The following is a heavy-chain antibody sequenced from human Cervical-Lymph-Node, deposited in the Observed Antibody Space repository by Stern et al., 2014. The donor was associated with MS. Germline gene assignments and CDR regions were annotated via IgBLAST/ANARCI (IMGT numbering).Heavy chain of an antibody. CDR2: IKSTTDGGTT. J-gene: IGHJ5*02. V-gene: IGHV3-15*01. D-gene: IGHD3-16*01. CDR1: GFTFTNDW. CDR3: TAGIGWFDP. Sequence: EVQLVESGGGLVKPGGSLRLSCAASGFTFTNDWMSWVRQSPEKGLERVGRIKSTTDGGTTEYAAPVTGRFTMSRDDSKKMMYLQMDNLKTEDTAVYYCTAGIGWFDPWGQGTLVTVSS.